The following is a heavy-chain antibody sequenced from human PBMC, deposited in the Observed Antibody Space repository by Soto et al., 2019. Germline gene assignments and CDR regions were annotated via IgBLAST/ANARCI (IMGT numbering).Heavy chain of an antibody. CDR3: ARVTRYYDYIWGSYRPRHFDY. CDR2: INPSSGST. Sequence: GASVKVSCKASGYTFTSYYMHWVRQAPGQGLEWMGIINPSSGSTSYAQKFQGRVTMTRNTSISTAYMELSSLRSEDTAVYYCARVTRYYDYIWGSYRPRHFDYWGQGTLVTVSS. J-gene: IGHJ4*02. V-gene: IGHV1-46*01. CDR1: GYTFTSYY. D-gene: IGHD3-16*02.